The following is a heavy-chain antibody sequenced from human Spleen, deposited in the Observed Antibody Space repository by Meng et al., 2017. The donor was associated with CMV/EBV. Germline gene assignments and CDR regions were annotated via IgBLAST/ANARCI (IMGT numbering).Heavy chain of an antibody. V-gene: IGHV1-69*02. CDR3: ARVGLGSQGYYFDF. D-gene: IGHD3-16*01. Sequence: SVKVSCKASGGTFSSYTISWVRQAPGQGLEWMGRIIPILGIANYAQKFQGRVTITADKSTSTAYMELSSLRSEDTAVYYCARVGLGSQGYYFDFWGQGTLVTVSS. J-gene: IGHJ4*02. CDR2: IIPILGIA. CDR1: GGTFSSYT.